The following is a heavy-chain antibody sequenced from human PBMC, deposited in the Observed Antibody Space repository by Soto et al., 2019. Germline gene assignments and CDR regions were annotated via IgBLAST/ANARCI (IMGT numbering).Heavy chain of an antibody. J-gene: IGHJ6*02. CDR2: LSWNGVTI. Sequence: EVQLVESGGDLVQPGRSLRLSCAASGFTFDDYAMHWVRQLPGKGLKWVSGLSWNGVTIGYAASVKGRFTISRDNAKKSLYIKMNGLSPDDTALYYCAASRAYDSSDYSGFHYGMVVWGLGTTVTVSS. D-gene: IGHD3-22*01. CDR3: AASRAYDSSDYSGFHYGMVV. V-gene: IGHV3-9*01. CDR1: GFTFDDYA.